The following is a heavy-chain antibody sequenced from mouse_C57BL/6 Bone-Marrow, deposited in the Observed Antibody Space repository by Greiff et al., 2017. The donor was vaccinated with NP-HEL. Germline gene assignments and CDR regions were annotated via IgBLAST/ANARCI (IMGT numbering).Heavy chain of an antibody. CDR2: ISYDGSN. Sequence: EVQLQESGPGLVKPSQSLSLTCSVTGYSITSGYYWNWIRQFPGNKLEWMGYISYDGSNKYNPSLKNRISITRDTSKNQFFLKLNSVTTEDTATYYCARDLITTVVVWYFDVWGTGTTVTVSS. V-gene: IGHV3-6*01. CDR3: ARDLITTVVVWYFDV. D-gene: IGHD1-1*01. J-gene: IGHJ1*03. CDR1: GYSITSGYY.